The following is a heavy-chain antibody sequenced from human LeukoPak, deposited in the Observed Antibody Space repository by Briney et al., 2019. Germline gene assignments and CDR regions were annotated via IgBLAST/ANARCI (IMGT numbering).Heavy chain of an antibody. J-gene: IGHJ4*02. CDR3: ARASGWRNDY. CDR2: ISSNGGST. D-gene: IGHD6-25*01. V-gene: IGHV3-64*01. Sequence: GGSLRLSCAASGFTFSSYAMLWVRQAPGKGLEYVSAISSNGGSTYYANSVKGRFTISRDNSKNTLYLQMGSLRAEDMAVYYCARASGWRNDYWGQGTLVTVSS. CDR1: GFTFSSYA.